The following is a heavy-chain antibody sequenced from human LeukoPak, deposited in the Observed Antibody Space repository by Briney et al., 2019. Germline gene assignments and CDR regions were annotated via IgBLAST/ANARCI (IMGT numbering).Heavy chain of an antibody. J-gene: IGHJ3*02. CDR2: ISAYNGNT. D-gene: IGHD1-1*01. V-gene: IGHV1-18*01. CDR3: ARTSSSGTNDAFDI. CDR1: GYTFTSYG. Sequence: ASVTVSCKASGYTFTSYGISWVRQAPGQGLEWMGWISAYNGNTNYAQKLQGRVTMTTDTSTSTAYMELRSLRSDDTAVYYCARTSSSGTNDAFDIWGQGTMVTVSS.